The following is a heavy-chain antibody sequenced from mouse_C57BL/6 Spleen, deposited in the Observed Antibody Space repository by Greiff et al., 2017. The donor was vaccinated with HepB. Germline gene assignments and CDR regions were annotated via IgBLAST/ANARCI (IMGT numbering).Heavy chain of an antibody. CDR3: ARGDYGSSYED. D-gene: IGHD1-1*01. Sequence: EVQLQQSGPGLVKPSQSLSLTCSVTGYSITSGYYWNWIRQFPGNKLEWMGYISYDGSNNYNPSLKNRISITRDTSKNQFFLKLNSVTTEDTATYYCARGDYGSSYEDWGQGTTLTVSS. CDR1: GYSITSGYY. J-gene: IGHJ2*01. V-gene: IGHV3-6*01. CDR2: ISYDGSN.